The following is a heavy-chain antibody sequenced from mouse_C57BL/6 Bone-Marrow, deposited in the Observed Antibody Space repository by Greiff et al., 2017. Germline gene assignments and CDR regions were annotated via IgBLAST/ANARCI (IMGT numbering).Heavy chain of an antibody. CDR2: ISYDGSN. V-gene: IGHV3-6*01. Sequence: ESGPGLVKPSQSLSLTCSVTGYSITSGYYWNWIRQFPGNKLEWMGYISYDGSNNYNPSLKNRISITRDTSKNQCFLKLNSVTTEDTATYYGARDYYGSRGGAWFAYWGQGTLVTVSA. CDR3: ARDYYGSRGGAWFAY. J-gene: IGHJ3*01. D-gene: IGHD1-1*01. CDR1: GYSITSGYY.